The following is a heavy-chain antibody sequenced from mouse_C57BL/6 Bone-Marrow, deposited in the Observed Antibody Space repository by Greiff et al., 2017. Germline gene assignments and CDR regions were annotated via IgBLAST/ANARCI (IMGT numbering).Heavy chain of an antibody. V-gene: IGHV5-6*01. J-gene: IGHJ1*03. CDR2: ISSGGSYT. CDR3: ARPPYYIGSRNRYCDV. D-gene: IGHD1-1*01. CDR1: GFTFSSYG. Sequence: VQLQQSGGDLVTPGGSLKLSCAASGFTFSSYGMSWVRQTPDQRLEWVATISSGGSYTYYPDSVKGRFTISRDNAKNTLYLQMSSLTSEDTAMYYCARPPYYIGSRNRYCDVWGTGTTVTGSS.